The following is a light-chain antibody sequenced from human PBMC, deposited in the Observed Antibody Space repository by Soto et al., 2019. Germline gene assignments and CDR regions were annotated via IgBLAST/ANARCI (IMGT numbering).Light chain of an antibody. V-gene: IGLV2-14*01. J-gene: IGLJ1*01. CDR3: SSYTSSSTLDYV. CDR2: EVS. CDR1: SSDVGGYNY. Sequence: QLVLTQPASVSGSPGQSITISCTGTSSDVGGYNYVSWHQQHPGKAPKVLIYEVSDRPSGVSDRFSGSKSGNTASLTISGLQAEDEADYYCSSYTSSSTLDYVFGTGTKVTVL.